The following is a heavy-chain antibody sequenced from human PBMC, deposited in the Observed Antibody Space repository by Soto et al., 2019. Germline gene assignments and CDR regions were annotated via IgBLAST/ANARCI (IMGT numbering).Heavy chain of an antibody. CDR1: GFTFSSYW. CDR3: ARVSRIAVAGTSWYFDL. J-gene: IGHJ2*01. D-gene: IGHD6-19*01. Sequence: GGSLRLSCAASGFTFSSYWMSWVRQAPGKGLEWVANIKQDGSEKYYVDSVKGRFTISRDNAKNSLYLQMNSLRAEDTAVYYCARVSRIAVAGTSWYFDLWGRGTLVTVSS. CDR2: IKQDGSEK. V-gene: IGHV3-7*05.